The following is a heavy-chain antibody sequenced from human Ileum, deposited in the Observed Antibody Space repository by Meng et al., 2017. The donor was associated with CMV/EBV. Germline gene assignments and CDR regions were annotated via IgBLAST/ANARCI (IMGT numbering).Heavy chain of an antibody. D-gene: IGHD3-10*01. CDR3: TYGWPLKY. Sequence: QVQLHQSGPGLVKPSQTLSLTCAGDSVSISTESWNWIRQSPSRGLEWLGRTWYGSKWYYEYAVSVKSRITIIPDTSQNQISPQLNSVTPDDTAVYYCTYGWPLKYWGQGSLVTVSS. J-gene: IGHJ4*02. CDR1: DSVSISTES. CDR2: TWYGSKWYY. V-gene: IGHV6-1*01.